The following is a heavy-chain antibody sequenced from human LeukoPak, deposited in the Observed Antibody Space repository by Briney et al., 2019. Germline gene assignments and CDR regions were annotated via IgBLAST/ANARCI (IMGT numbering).Heavy chain of an antibody. J-gene: IGHJ6*02. CDR3: ARASAYQLRLHYYYGMDV. CDR2: INSDGSST. Sequence: GGSLRLSCAASGFTFSSYWMHWVRQAPGKGLVWVSRINSDGSSTSYADSVKGRFTISRDNAKNTLYLQMNSLRAEDTAVYYCARASAYQLRLHYYYGMDVWGQGTTVTVS. CDR1: GFTFSSYW. V-gene: IGHV3-74*01. D-gene: IGHD2-2*01.